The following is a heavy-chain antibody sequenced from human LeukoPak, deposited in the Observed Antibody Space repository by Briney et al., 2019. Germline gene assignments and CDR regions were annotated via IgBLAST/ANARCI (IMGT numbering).Heavy chain of an antibody. D-gene: IGHD2-15*01. J-gene: IGHJ4*02. Sequence: GGSLRLSCAASGFTFSSYGMHWVRQAPGKGLEWMTVISYDGSYKYYADSVKGRFTISRDNSQNTLYLQMNSLRAEDTAVYYCARDRFYCSGGSCHQIDFWGQGTLVTVSS. CDR1: GFTFSSYG. V-gene: IGHV3-30*03. CDR2: ISYDGSYK. CDR3: ARDRFYCSGGSCHQIDF.